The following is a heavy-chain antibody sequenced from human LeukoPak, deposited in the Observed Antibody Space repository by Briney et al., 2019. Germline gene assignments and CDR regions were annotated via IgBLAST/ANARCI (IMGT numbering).Heavy chain of an antibody. CDR3: ARDRVILTGYGQDAFDI. CDR1: GYTFIGYG. V-gene: IGHV1-18*01. D-gene: IGHD3-9*01. J-gene: IGHJ3*02. Sequence: ASVKVSCKASGYTFIGYGISWVRQAPGQGLEWMGWINTYNRNTNYPQNFQGRVTMTTDTSTSTAYMELRSLRSDDTAVYYCARDRVILTGYGQDAFDIWGQGTMVTVSS. CDR2: INTYNRNT.